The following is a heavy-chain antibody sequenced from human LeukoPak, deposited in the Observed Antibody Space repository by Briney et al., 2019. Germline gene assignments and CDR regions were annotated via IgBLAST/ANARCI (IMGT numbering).Heavy chain of an antibody. D-gene: IGHD2-2*01. CDR2: ISSSSSYI. J-gene: IGHJ5*02. CDR3: ARDQYCSSATCYWIRWFDP. Sequence: GGSLSLSCVASGFTFSSYNMNWVRQAPGKGLEWGSSISSSSSYIYYADSVKGRFTISRDNAKNSLHLQMNSLRAEDTAVYYCARDQYCSSATCYWIRWFDPWGQGTLVTVSS. CDR1: GFTFSSYN. V-gene: IGHV3-21*01.